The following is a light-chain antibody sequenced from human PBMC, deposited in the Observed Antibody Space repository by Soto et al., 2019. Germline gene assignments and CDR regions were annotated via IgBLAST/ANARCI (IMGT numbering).Light chain of an antibody. Sequence: DIQMTQSPSTLSASVGDRVTITCRASQDLSVWLAWYQQKPGKAPKLLIYGVSSLESGVPSRFSGSGSGTQFTLTISRLEPEDFAVYYCQQYGSSPWTFGQGTKVDI. V-gene: IGKV1-5*01. CDR2: GVS. CDR1: QDLSVW. CDR3: QQYGSSPWT. J-gene: IGKJ1*01.